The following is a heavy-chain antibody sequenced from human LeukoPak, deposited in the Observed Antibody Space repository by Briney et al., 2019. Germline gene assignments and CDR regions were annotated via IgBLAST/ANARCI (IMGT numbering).Heavy chain of an antibody. CDR3: AKNRGYCSGGSCYGDY. J-gene: IGHJ4*02. Sequence: GGSLRLSCAASGFTFSSYTFSTYAMSWVRQAPGKGLEWVSAVSGSGVSTYYADSVKGRFTISRDNSKNTLYLQMNSLRAEDTAVYYCAKNRGYCSGGSCYGDYWGQGTLVTVSS. D-gene: IGHD2-15*01. CDR1: GFTFSSYTFSTYA. CDR2: VSGSGVST. V-gene: IGHV3-23*01.